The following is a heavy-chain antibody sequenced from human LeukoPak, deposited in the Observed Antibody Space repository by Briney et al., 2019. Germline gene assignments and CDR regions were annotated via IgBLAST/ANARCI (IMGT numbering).Heavy chain of an antibody. D-gene: IGHD4-17*01. CDR1: GGSISSYH. J-gene: IGHJ5*02. CDR2: IYTSGST. V-gene: IGHV4-4*07. CDR3: ARGTVTISSWFDP. Sequence: PSETLSLTCTVSGGSISSYHWSWIRQPAGKGLEWIGRIYTSGSTKYNPSLKSRVTMSVDTSKNQLSLKLSSVTAADTAVYYCARGTVTISSWFDPWGQGTLVTVSS.